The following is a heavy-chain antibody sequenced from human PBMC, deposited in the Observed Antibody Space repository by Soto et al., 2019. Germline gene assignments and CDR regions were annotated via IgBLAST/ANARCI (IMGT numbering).Heavy chain of an antibody. Sequence: ASVMVSCKASGYTFTSYGISWVRQAPGQGLEWMGWISAYNGNTNYAQKLQGRVTMTTDTSTSTAYMELRSLRSDDTAVYYCARDIPNDDSSGPRYYYYGMDVWGQGTTVTVSS. V-gene: IGHV1-18*01. CDR3: ARDIPNDDSSGPRYYYYGMDV. D-gene: IGHD3-22*01. CDR2: ISAYNGNT. J-gene: IGHJ6*02. CDR1: GYTFTSYG.